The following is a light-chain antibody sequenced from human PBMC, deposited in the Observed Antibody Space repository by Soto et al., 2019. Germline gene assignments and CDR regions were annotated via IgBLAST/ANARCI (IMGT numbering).Light chain of an antibody. Sequence: QSVLPQPPSVSGAPGQGVTLSCTGSSSNLGAGFDVHWYQQLPGTAPKLLMYGNNNRPSGVPDRFSCSRAGTSASLAIPGLQSEDEGGYYCLSYDSSLRGWVFGGGTKLTVL. J-gene: IGLJ3*02. CDR1: SSNLGAGFD. CDR2: GNN. V-gene: IGLV1-40*01. CDR3: LSYDSSLRGWV.